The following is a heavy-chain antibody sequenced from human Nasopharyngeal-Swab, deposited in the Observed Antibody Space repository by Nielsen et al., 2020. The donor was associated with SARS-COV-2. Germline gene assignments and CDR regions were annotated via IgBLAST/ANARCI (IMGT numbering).Heavy chain of an antibody. J-gene: IGHJ4*02. Sequence: SVKVSCKASGGTFSTYAFIWVRQAPGQGLEWMGGIIPILGIAKYAQKFQGRVTITADNSTSTAYMELSSLRSDDTAVYYCARVEEGQQLDDYWGQGTLVTVSS. CDR3: ARVEEGQQLDDY. V-gene: IGHV1-69*10. CDR2: IIPILGIA. D-gene: IGHD6-13*01. CDR1: GGTFSTYA.